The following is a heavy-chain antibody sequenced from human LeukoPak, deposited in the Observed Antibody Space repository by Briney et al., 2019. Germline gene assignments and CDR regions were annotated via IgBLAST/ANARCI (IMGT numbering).Heavy chain of an antibody. D-gene: IGHD3-22*01. CDR1: GYTFTGYY. Sequence: ASVKVSCEASGYTFTGYYMHWVRQAPGQGLEWMGRINPDSGGTNYAQKFQGRVTMTRDTSISTAYMELSRLRSDDTAVYYCARVTYYYDSSGYYVFDYWGQGTLVTVSS. V-gene: IGHV1-2*06. J-gene: IGHJ4*02. CDR2: INPDSGGT. CDR3: ARVTYYYDSSGYYVFDY.